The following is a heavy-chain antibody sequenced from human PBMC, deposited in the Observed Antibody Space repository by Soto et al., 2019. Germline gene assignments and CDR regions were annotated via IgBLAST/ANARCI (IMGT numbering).Heavy chain of an antibody. D-gene: IGHD6-13*01. J-gene: IGHJ4*02. V-gene: IGHV4-61*08. CDR1: DGSVRSGGYY. CDR3: VSVKKQQLGRGYNVLAL. Sequence: PLEMLSLSYSVSDGSVRSGGYYWSRNRKPPGKGLEWTGYIYYSGSTNYNPSLKSRVTISVDTSKNQFSLKLSSVTAADTAVYYCVSVKKQQLGRGYNVLALRGQGTLVLVSS. CDR2: IYYSGST.